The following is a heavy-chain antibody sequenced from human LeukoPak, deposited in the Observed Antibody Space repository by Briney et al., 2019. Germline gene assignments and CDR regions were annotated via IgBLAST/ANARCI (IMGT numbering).Heavy chain of an antibody. V-gene: IGHV3-23*01. CDR3: AKAELGVDTFFDY. Sequence: GGSLRLSCAASGFTFSDYALGWVRQAPGRGLEWVATLSGSGAGTYYSDSVQGRSAISRDNSKRTLFLQMNSLRAEDTAFYYCAKAELGVDTFFDYWGQGTLVTVSS. CDR1: GFTFSDYA. D-gene: IGHD3-3*01. J-gene: IGHJ4*02. CDR2: LSGSGAGT.